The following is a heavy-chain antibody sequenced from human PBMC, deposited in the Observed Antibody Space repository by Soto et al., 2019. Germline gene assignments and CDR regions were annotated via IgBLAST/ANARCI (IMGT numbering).Heavy chain of an antibody. Sequence: SETLSLTCTVSGGSISSSSYYWGWIRQPPGKGLEWIGSIYYSGSTYYNPSLKSRVTISVDTSKNQFSLKLSSVTAADTAVYYCATLIHSSSKETRYYYYYGMDVWGQGTTVTVSS. J-gene: IGHJ6*02. CDR1: GGSISSSSYY. CDR2: IYYSGST. D-gene: IGHD6-13*01. V-gene: IGHV4-39*01. CDR3: ATLIHSSSKETRYYYYYGMDV.